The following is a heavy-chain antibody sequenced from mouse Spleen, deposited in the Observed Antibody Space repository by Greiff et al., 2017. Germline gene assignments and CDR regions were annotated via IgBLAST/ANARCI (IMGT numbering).Heavy chain of an antibody. CDR2: IWSDGST. J-gene: IGHJ4*01. V-gene: IGHV2-6*03. Sequence: QVQLKETGPGLVAPSQSLSITCTVSGFSLTSYGVHWVRQPPGKGLEWLVVIWSDGSTNYNSALKSRLSISKDNSKSQVFLKMNSLQTDDTAMYYCACMITTQSPYAMDYWGQGTSVTVSS. CDR1: GFSLTSYG. CDR3: ACMITTQSPYAMDY. D-gene: IGHD2-4*01.